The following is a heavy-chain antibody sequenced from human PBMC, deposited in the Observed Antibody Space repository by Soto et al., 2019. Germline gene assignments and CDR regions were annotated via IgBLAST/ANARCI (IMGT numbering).Heavy chain of an antibody. J-gene: IGHJ5*02. V-gene: IGHV1-69*13. Sequence: GASVKVSCKASGGTFSSYAISWVRQAPGQGLEWMGGIIPIFGTANYAQKFQGRVTITADESTSTAYMELSSLRSEDTAVYYCARGPFVERERFLEWAPSEVAKWFDPWGQGTPVTVSS. CDR3: ARGPFVERERFLEWAPSEVAKWFDP. CDR1: GGTFSSYA. D-gene: IGHD3-3*01. CDR2: IIPIFGTA.